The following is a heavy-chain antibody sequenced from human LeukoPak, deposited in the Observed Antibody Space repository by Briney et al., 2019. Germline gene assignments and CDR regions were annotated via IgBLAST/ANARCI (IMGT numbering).Heavy chain of an antibody. J-gene: IGHJ4*02. D-gene: IGHD3-22*01. Sequence: VASVKVSCKASGGTFSSYAISWVRQAPGQGLEWMGRIIPIFGTANYAQKFQGRVTITTDESTSTAYMELSSLRSEDTAVYYCARANYHYDSSGYYVDYWGQGTLVTVSS. CDR1: GGTFSSYA. V-gene: IGHV1-69*05. CDR2: IIPIFGTA. CDR3: ARANYHYDSSGYYVDY.